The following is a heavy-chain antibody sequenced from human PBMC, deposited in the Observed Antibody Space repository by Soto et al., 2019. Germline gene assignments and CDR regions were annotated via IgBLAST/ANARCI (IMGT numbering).Heavy chain of an antibody. J-gene: IGHJ6*02. CDR1: GYTLTELS. CDR2: FDPEDGET. D-gene: IGHD3-3*01. V-gene: IGHV1-24*01. Sequence: ASVKVSCKVSGYTLTELSMHWVRQAPGKGLEWMGGFDPEDGETIYAQKFQGRVTMTEDTSTDTAYKEMSSLRSEDTSVYYCATVSPVLRFLEWHSRGMDVWGQGTTVTVSS. CDR3: ATVSPVLRFLEWHSRGMDV.